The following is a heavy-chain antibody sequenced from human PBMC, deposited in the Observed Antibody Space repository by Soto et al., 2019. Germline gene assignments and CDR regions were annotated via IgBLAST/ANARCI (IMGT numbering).Heavy chain of an antibody. J-gene: IGHJ4*02. CDR3: ARGVTAGVDY. CDR2: MQPSSGRT. D-gene: IGHD1-26*01. Sequence: QVQLVQSGAEVREPGASVKVSCKASGYSFTGLDINWVRQTTGQGLEWMGWMQPSSGRTGYAQKFQGRVTMTRDTSITRDYMELSSLTSDDTAFYYCARGVTAGVDYWGQGTLVTVSS. CDR1: GYSFTGLD. V-gene: IGHV1-8*01.